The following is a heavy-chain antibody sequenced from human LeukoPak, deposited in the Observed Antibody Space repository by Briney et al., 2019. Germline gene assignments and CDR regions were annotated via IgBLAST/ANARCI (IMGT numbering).Heavy chain of an antibody. CDR2: ISSSGSTI. Sequence: GGSLRLSCAASGFTFSDYYMSWIRQAPGKGLEWVSYISSSGSTIYYADSVKGRFTISRDNAKNSLYLQMNSLRVEDTAVYYCARDGDPDYDFWSGYYQYDAFDIWGQGTMVTVSS. V-gene: IGHV3-11*04. D-gene: IGHD3-3*01. J-gene: IGHJ3*02. CDR1: GFTFSDYY. CDR3: ARDGDPDYDFWSGYYQYDAFDI.